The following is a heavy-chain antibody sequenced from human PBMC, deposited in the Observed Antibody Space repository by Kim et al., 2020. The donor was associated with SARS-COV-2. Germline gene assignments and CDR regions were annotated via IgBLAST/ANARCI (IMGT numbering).Heavy chain of an antibody. CDR2: ILTTFDAA. CDR3: ARGYSSALRSYFQMDV. V-gene: IGHV1-69*13. D-gene: IGHD3-22*01. Sequence: ASVKVSCKTSGGSFRDHAVSWVRQAPGQGLEWMGGILTTFDAADYTEKFQGRLTITADEITGTVYMELSSLRPEDTAIYYCARGYSSALRSYFQMDVWGQGTTVTVSS. CDR1: GGSFRDHA. J-gene: IGHJ6*02.